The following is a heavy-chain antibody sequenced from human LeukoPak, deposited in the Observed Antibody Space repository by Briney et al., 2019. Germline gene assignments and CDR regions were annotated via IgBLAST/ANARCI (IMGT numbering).Heavy chain of an antibody. J-gene: IGHJ4*02. CDR2: ISSSGSTI. D-gene: IGHD6-13*01. CDR3: ARDPNSSWRLYYFDY. CDR1: GFTFSSYE. Sequence: GGSLRLSCAASGFTFSSYEMNWVRQALGKGLEWVSYISSSGSTIYYADSVKGRFTISRDNAKNSLYLQMNSLRAEDTAVYYCARDPNSSWRLYYFDYWGQGTLVTVSS. V-gene: IGHV3-48*03.